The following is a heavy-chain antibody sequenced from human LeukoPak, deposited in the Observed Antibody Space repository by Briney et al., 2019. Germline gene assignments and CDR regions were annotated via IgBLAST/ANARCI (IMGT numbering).Heavy chain of an antibody. CDR1: GGSISSSNYY. J-gene: IGHJ4*02. D-gene: IGHD3-10*01. CDR2: IYYSGST. CDR3: ARDTILSGSPLDY. Sequence: SETLSLTCTVSGGSISSSNYYWGWIRQPPGKGLEWIGSIYYSGSTYYNPSLKSRVTISVDTSKNQFSLRLTSVTAADTAVYYCARDTILSGSPLDYWGQGTLVTVSS. V-gene: IGHV4-39*07.